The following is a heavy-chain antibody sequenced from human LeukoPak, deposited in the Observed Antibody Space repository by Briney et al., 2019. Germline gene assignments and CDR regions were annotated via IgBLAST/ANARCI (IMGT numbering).Heavy chain of an antibody. CDR3: ARWRTAKTAFDY. Sequence: SETLSLTCTVSGGSISSNSYYWGWIRQPPGKGLEWIGSIYFSGSPYYNPSLKSRVTMSVDTSKNQFSLRVSSVTAADTAVYYCARWRTAKTAFDYWGQGTLVTVSS. D-gene: IGHD2-21*02. CDR2: IYFSGSP. V-gene: IGHV4-39*01. CDR1: GGSISSNSYY. J-gene: IGHJ4*02.